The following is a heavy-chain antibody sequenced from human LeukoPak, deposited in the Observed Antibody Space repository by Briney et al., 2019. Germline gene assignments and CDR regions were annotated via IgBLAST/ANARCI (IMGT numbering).Heavy chain of an antibody. CDR3: AKWGDYDVLAGYYVSDF. CDR1: GFIFSNYA. J-gene: IGHJ4*02. D-gene: IGHD3-9*01. CDR2: ISGRSNNT. V-gene: IGHV3-23*01. Sequence: GGSLRLSCAASGFIFSNYAMYWVRQAPGKGLEWVSAISGRSNNTYYADSVKGRFTISRDSSKNTLYLQMNSLRADDTAVYYCAKWGDYDVLAGYYVSDFWGQGTLVTVSS.